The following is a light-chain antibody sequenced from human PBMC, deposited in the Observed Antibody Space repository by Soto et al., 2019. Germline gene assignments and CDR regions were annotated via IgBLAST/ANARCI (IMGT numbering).Light chain of an antibody. V-gene: IGKV3-15*01. CDR2: GAS. Sequence: EIVMTQSPATLSVSPGERATLSYRASQSVSSNLAWYQQKPGQPPRLLIYGASTRASGIPARFSGSGSGTEFTLTLRSRQCEDFAVYYCQQYKNWPQTFGGGNKVEIK. CDR1: QSVSSN. CDR3: QQYKNWPQT. J-gene: IGKJ4*01.